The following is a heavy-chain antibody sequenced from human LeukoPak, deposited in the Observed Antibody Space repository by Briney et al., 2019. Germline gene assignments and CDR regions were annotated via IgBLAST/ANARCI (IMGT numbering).Heavy chain of an antibody. CDR3: AKGGSSSWDYFDY. Sequence: GGSLRLSCAASGFTFSSCGMSWVRQAPGKGPEWVSAITPGSGGSTYYADSVKGRFTISRDNSKNTLYLQMNSLRAEDTAVYYCAKGGSSSWDYFDYWGQGTLVTVSS. CDR2: ITPGSGGST. V-gene: IGHV3-23*01. J-gene: IGHJ4*02. D-gene: IGHD6-13*01. CDR1: GFTFSSCG.